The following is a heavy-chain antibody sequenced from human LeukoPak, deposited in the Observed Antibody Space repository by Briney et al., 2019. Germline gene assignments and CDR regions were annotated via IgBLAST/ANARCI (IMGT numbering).Heavy chain of an antibody. D-gene: IGHD6-19*01. CDR3: ARAGGGGWLYFDY. J-gene: IGHJ4*02. Sequence: SETLSLTRTVSGASISTYYWSWIRQSARRGLEWIGRIHTIENTIYNASLKSRLTMSVDTSKNHFSLRLSSLTAADTAVYYCARAGGGGWLYFDYWGQGILVTVSS. CDR1: GASISTYY. V-gene: IGHV4-4*07. CDR2: IHTIENT.